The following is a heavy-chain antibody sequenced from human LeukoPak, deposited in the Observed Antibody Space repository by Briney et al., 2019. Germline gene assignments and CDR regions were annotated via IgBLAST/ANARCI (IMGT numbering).Heavy chain of an antibody. D-gene: IGHD6-19*01. V-gene: IGHV3-30*02. CDR2: IRYDGSNK. CDR1: GFTFSSYA. Sequence: PGGSLRLSCAASGFTFSSYAMHWVRQAPGKGLEWVAFIRYDGSNKYYADSVKGRFTISRDNSKNTLYLQMNSLRAEDTAVYYCANGRAVAGTGLDYWGQGTLVTVSS. CDR3: ANGRAVAGTGLDY. J-gene: IGHJ4*02.